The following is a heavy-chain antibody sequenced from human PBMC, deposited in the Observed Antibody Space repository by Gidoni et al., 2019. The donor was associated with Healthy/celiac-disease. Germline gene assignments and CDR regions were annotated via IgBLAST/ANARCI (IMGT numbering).Heavy chain of an antibody. CDR1: GFSLSHARMG. CDR2: IFSNDEK. J-gene: IGHJ6*03. CDR3: ARTRIAVAGTNYYYYMDV. V-gene: IGHV2-26*01. Sequence: QVTLKESGPVLVKPTETLTLTCTVSGFSLSHARMGVSWIRQPPGKALEWLAHIFSNDEKSYSTSLKSRLTISKDTSKSQVVLTMTNMDPVDTATYYCARTRIAVAGTNYYYYMDVWGKGTTVTVSS. D-gene: IGHD6-19*01.